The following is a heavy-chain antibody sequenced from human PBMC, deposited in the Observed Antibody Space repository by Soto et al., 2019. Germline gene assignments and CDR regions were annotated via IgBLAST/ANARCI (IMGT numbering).Heavy chain of an antibody. CDR1: GFSLSTSGVG. Sequence: QITLKESGPTLVKPTQTLTLTCTFSGFSLSTSGVGVGWIRQPPGKALEWLALIYWDDDKRYSPSLKSRLTITKDTSKNQVVLTMTNMDPVDTATYYCAHRYDFWSGPDWFDPWGQGTLVTVSS. CDR2: IYWDDDK. D-gene: IGHD3-3*01. V-gene: IGHV2-5*02. CDR3: AHRYDFWSGPDWFDP. J-gene: IGHJ5*02.